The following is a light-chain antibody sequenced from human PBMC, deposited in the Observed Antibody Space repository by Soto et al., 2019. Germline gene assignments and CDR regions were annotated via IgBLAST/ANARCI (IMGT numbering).Light chain of an antibody. Sequence: DIQMTQSPSSLSASVGDRVTITCRASQSITSYLNWYQQKPGKDPKLLIYGASSLQSGVPSRFSGSGSGTDFTLTISSLQTEDFATYECQQRYSNMWTCGQGTKGDIK. CDR2: GAS. J-gene: IGKJ1*01. V-gene: IGKV1-39*01. CDR3: QQRYSNMWT. CDR1: QSITSY.